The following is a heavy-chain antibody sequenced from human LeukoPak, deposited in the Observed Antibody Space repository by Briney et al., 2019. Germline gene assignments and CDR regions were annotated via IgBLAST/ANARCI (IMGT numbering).Heavy chain of an antibody. J-gene: IGHJ4*02. CDR3: AKRPADMASLDY. CDR1: GGSFSGYY. CDR2: VTSSGGST. Sequence: ETLSLTCAVYGGSFSGYYWSWVRQAPGKGLEWVSTVTSSGGSTYYSDSVKGRFTISRDNSKNTLYLQMNCLRVEDTAVYYCAKRPADMASLDYWGQGTLVTISS. D-gene: IGHD2-2*01. V-gene: IGHV3-23*01.